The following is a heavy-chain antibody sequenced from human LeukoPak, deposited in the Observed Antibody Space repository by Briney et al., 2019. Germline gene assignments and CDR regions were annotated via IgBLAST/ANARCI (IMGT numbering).Heavy chain of an antibody. J-gene: IGHJ5*02. Sequence: ASVKVSCKASGYTFTGYYMHWVRQAPGQGLEWMGWINPNSGGTNCAQKFQGRVTMTRDTSISTAYMELSRLRSDDTAVYYCARGGSGSYFRSWFDPWGQGTLVTVSS. CDR2: INPNSGGT. CDR1: GYTFTGYY. V-gene: IGHV1-2*02. CDR3: ARGGSGSYFRSWFDP. D-gene: IGHD1-26*01.